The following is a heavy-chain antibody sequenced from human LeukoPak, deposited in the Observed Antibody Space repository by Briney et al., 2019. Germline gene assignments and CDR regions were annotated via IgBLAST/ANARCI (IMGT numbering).Heavy chain of an antibody. CDR3: ASAKEMATIDY. J-gene: IGHJ4*02. V-gene: IGHV4-39*01. CDR1: GGSISSSDYY. D-gene: IGHD5-24*01. Sequence: SETLSLTCTVSGGSISSSDYYWGWIRQPPGKGLEWIGSTYYSGSTYYNPSLKSRVTISVDTSKNQFSLELSSVTATDTAVYYCASAKEMATIDYWGQGTLVTVSS. CDR2: TYYSGST.